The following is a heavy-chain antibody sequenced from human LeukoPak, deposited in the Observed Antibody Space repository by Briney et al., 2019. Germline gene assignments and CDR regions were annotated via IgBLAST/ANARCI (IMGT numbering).Heavy chain of an antibody. Sequence: PGGSLRLSCAASGFTFSSYAMSWVRQAPGKGLEWVSANSGSGGSTYYADSVKGRFTISRDNSKNTLYLQMNSLRAEDTAVYYCAKARVGELLWFGELDYWGQGTLVTVSS. D-gene: IGHD3-10*01. J-gene: IGHJ4*02. V-gene: IGHV3-23*01. CDR1: GFTFSSYA. CDR3: AKARVGELLWFGELDY. CDR2: NSGSGGST.